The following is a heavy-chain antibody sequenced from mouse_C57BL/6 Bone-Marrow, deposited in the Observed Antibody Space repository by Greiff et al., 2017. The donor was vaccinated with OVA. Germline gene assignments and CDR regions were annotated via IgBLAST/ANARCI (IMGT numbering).Heavy chain of an antibody. J-gene: IGHJ2*01. Sequence: EVQLVESEGGLVQPGSSMKLSCTASGFTFSDYYMAWVRQVPEKGLEWVANINYDGSSTYYLDSLKSRFIISRDNAKNILYLQMSSLKSEDTATYYCARETDVFDYWGQGTTLTVSS. V-gene: IGHV5-16*01. CDR2: INYDGSST. CDR3: ARETDVFDY. CDR1: GFTFSDYY.